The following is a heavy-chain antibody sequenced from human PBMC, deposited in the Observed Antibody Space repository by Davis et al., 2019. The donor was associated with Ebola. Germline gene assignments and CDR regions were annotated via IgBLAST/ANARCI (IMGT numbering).Heavy chain of an antibody. J-gene: IGHJ5*02. D-gene: IGHD2-2*01. CDR1: GFSLSTSGVG. CDR2: IYWNDDK. V-gene: IGHV2-5*01. Sequence: SGPTLVKPTQTLTLTCTFSGFSLSTSGVGVGWIRQPPGKALEWLALIYWNDDKRYSPSLKSRLTITKDTSKNQVVLTMTNMDPVDTATYYCARDARYCSSTSCYNWFDPWGQGTLVTVSS. CDR3: ARDARYCSSTSCYNWFDP.